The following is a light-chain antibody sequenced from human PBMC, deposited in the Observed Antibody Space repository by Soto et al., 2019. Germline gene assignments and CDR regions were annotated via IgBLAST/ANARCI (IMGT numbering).Light chain of an antibody. CDR1: NSDVGGYNY. CDR2: EVS. J-gene: IGLJ1*01. CDR3: SSFTRSNTYV. V-gene: IGLV2-14*01. Sequence: QSALTQPASVSGSPGQSITISCTGTNSDVGGYNYVSWYQQLPGKAPKLMIYEVSDRPSGISNRFSGSKSGNTASLTISGLQAEDEADYCCSSFTRSNTYVFGTGTKLTVL.